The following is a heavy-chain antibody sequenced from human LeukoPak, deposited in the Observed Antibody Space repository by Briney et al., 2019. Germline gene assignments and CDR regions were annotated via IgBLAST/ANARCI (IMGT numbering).Heavy chain of an antibody. D-gene: IGHD3-22*01. J-gene: IGHJ4*02. CDR3: ARGSSGWSNYYYDSSTHFDY. CDR1: GDSVSSNIAA. V-gene: IGHV6-1*01. CDR2: TYYRSKWFS. Sequence: SQTLSLTCAISGDSVSSNIAAWNWIRQSPSRGLEWLGRTYYRSKWFSDYALSVKSRITISPDTSKNRFSLQLNSVTPEDTAVYYCARGSSGWSNYYYDSSTHFDYWGQGTLVTVSS.